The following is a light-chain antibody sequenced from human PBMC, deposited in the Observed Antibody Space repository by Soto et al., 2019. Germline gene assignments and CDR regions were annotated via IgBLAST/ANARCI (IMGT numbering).Light chain of an antibody. V-gene: IGKV1-39*01. CDR3: QQSYSTPPDT. CDR2: AAS. CDR1: QSISKY. Sequence: DIQMTQSPSSLSASVGDRVTITCRASQSISKYLNWYQQEPGQAPNLLIYAASTLQSGVPSRFSGSGSGTDFTLTISSLQPEDFATYYCQQSYSTPPDTFGQGTKLEIK. J-gene: IGKJ2*01.